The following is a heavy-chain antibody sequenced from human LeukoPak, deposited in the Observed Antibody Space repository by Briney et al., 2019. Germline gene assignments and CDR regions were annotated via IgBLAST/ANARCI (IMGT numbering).Heavy chain of an antibody. CDR1: GFTVSGNY. CDR2: IYSGGST. D-gene: IGHD3-10*01. CDR3: AGARGVVRGVYPDPFDY. J-gene: IGHJ4*02. Sequence: PGGPLRLSCAASGFTVSGNYMSGFRPAPGRGLEGVSVIYSGGSTYYADSVKGRFTISREYSKTTLYLQMNSLRAEDTAVYYCAGARGVVRGVYPDPFDYWGQGTLVTVSS. V-gene: IGHV3-66*01.